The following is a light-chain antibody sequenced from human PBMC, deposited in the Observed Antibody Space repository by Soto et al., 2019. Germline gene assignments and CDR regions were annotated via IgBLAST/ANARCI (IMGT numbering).Light chain of an antibody. J-gene: IGKJ4*01. Sequence: RPLTHSPCFLSGGLLDSGTRXIRASQVINRYLASYQQKPGKAPKLLIYAASNLQSGVPSRFSGSGSGTEFTLTISSLQPEDFASYYCQQLNSYPLTFGGGTKVDIK. V-gene: IGKV1-9*01. CDR1: QVINRY. CDR2: AAS. CDR3: QQLNSYPLT.